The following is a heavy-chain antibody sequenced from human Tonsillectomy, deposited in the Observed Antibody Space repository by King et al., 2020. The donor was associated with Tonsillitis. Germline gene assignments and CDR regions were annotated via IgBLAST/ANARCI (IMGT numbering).Heavy chain of an antibody. V-gene: IGHV3-33*01. D-gene: IGHD3-22*01. CDR3: ARDHGYHDSSGYSTYYYMDV. CDR2: IWYDGSSE. CDR1: GFAFSSYG. Sequence: VQLVQSGGGVVQPGRSLRLSCAASGFAFSSYGLHWVREAPGKGLEWVAVIWYDGSSEQYADSVKGRLTISTDNSNNTLFLQMNSLRAEDTAVYYCARDHGYHDSSGYSTYYYMDVWGKGTTVTVSS. J-gene: IGHJ6*03.